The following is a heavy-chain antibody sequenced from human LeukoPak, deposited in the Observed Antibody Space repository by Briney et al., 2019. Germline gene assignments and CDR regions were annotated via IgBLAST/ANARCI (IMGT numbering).Heavy chain of an antibody. Sequence: GGSLRLSCAASGFTFSSYAMSWVRQAPGKGLEWVSAISGSGDSAYYADSVKGRFSFSRDNSRNTLYLQMNGLRAEDTAVYYCAKRYGTGSYYFDYWGQGTLVTVSS. CDR1: GFTFSSYA. V-gene: IGHV3-23*01. CDR2: ISGSGDSA. D-gene: IGHD3-10*01. J-gene: IGHJ4*02. CDR3: AKRYGTGSYYFDY.